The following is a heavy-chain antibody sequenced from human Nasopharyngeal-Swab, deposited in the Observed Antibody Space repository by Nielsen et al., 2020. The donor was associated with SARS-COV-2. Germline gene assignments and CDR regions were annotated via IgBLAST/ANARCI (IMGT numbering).Heavy chain of an antibody. CDR3: ARSKKQQLTLVDY. CDR1: GGSISSSSYY. J-gene: IGHJ4*02. CDR2: IYYSGST. Sequence: SETLSLTCTVSGGSISSSSYYWGWIRQPPGKGLEWIGSIYYSGSTYYNPSLKSRVTISVDTSKNQFSLKLSSVTAADTAVYYCARSKKQQLTLVDYWGQGTLVTVSS. D-gene: IGHD6-13*01. V-gene: IGHV4-39*01.